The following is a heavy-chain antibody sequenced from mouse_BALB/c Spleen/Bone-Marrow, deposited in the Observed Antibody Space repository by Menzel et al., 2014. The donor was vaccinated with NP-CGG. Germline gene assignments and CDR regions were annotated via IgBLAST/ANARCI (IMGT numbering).Heavy chain of an antibody. Sequence: QVQLQQSGAELAKPGAPVKMSCKASGYTFTSYWMHWVKQRPGQGLEWTGNINPSTGYTEYNQKFKDKATLTADKSSSTAYMQLNSLTSEDSAVYYCARSYGKNVDYWGQGTTLTVSS. D-gene: IGHD2-1*01. CDR3: ARSYGKNVDY. CDR2: INPSTGYT. CDR1: GYTFTSYW. V-gene: IGHV1-7*01. J-gene: IGHJ2*01.